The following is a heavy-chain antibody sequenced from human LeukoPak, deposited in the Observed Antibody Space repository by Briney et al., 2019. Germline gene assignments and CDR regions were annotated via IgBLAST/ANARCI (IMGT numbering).Heavy chain of an antibody. CDR1: GGTFSSYA. Sequence: SVKVSCKASGGTFSSYAISWVRQAPGQGLEWMGRIIPILGIANYAQKFQGRVTITADKSTSTAYMELSSLRSEDTAVYYCARLSRMVYVAYEYYFDYWGQGTLVTVSS. D-gene: IGHD2-8*01. CDR3: ARLSRMVYVAYEYYFDY. J-gene: IGHJ4*02. V-gene: IGHV1-69*04. CDR2: IIPILGIA.